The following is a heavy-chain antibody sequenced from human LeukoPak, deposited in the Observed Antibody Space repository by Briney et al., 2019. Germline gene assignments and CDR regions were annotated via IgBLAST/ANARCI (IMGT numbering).Heavy chain of an antibody. D-gene: IGHD6-19*01. J-gene: IGHJ5*02. CDR3: ARLYSSGWEWFDP. CDR1: GYTFTGCY. CDR2: INPNSGGT. V-gene: IGHV1-2*06. Sequence: GASVEVSCKASGYTFTGCYMHWVRQAPGQGLEWMGRINPNSGGTNYAQKFQGRVTMTRDTSISTAYMELSRLRSDDTAVYYCARLYSSGWEWFDPWGQGTLVTVSS.